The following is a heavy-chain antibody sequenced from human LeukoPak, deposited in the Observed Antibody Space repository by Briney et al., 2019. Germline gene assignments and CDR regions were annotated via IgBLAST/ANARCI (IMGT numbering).Heavy chain of an antibody. J-gene: IGHJ4*02. V-gene: IGHV3-30*15. CDR2: MSLDGSSI. CDR1: GFAFNTQA. CDR3: ARDRGKLRYLDL. D-gene: IGHD3-9*01. Sequence: GRSLRLSCVASGFAFNTQAMHWVRQAPGKGLEWLAVMSLDGSSIYYADSVRGRFTISRDNSKNTLFLQMSSLRVADTAVYYCARDRGKLRYLDLWGQGTLLTVSS.